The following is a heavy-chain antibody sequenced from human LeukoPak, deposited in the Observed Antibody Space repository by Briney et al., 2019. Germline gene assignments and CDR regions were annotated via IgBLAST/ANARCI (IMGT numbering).Heavy chain of an antibody. J-gene: IGHJ4*02. CDR1: GFTFGDYA. Sequence: PGGSLRLSCTASGFTFGDYAMSWFRQAPGKGLEWVGFIRSKAYGGTTEYAASVKGRFTISRDDSKSIAYLQMNSLKTEDTAVYYCTREGTWATGATGYWGQGTLVTVSS. V-gene: IGHV3-49*03. D-gene: IGHD1-1*01. CDR3: TREGTWATGATGY. CDR2: IRSKAYGGTT.